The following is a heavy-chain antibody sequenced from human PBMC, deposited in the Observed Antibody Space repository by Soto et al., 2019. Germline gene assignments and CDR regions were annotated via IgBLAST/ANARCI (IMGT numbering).Heavy chain of an antibody. J-gene: IGHJ4*02. V-gene: IGHV2-5*02. D-gene: IGHD3-3*01. Sequence: QITLKESGPTLVKPTQTLTLTCTFSGFSLSTSGVGVGWIRQPPGKALEWLALIYWDDDKRYSPSLKSRLTITKDTSKNQVVLTMTNMDPVDTATYYCAHNGRVTIFGVVMENYFDYWGQGTLVTVSS. CDR3: AHNGRVTIFGVVMENYFDY. CDR2: IYWDDDK. CDR1: GFSLSTSGVG.